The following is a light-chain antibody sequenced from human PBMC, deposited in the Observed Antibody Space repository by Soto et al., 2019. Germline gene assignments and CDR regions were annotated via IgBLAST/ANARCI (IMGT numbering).Light chain of an antibody. V-gene: IGKV1-39*01. CDR2: AAS. Sequence: DIQMTQSPSSLSVSVGDRVTITCRASQSIDSYLNWYQQKPGKAPNLLIYAASSLQSGVPSRFSGGGSGTDFTLTISSLQPEDFATYYCQQSYTTPYTFGQGTKLDIK. CDR1: QSIDSY. CDR3: QQSYTTPYT. J-gene: IGKJ2*01.